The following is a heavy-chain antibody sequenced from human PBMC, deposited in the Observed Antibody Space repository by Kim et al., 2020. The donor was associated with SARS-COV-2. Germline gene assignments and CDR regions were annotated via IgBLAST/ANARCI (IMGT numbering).Heavy chain of an antibody. D-gene: IGHD3-22*01. CDR1: GGTFSSYA. Sequence: SVKVSCKASGGTFSSYAISWVRQAPGQGLEWMGGIIHIFGTANYAQKFQGRVTITADESTSTAYMELSSLRSEDTAVYYCAGWYYYDSGGIDAFDIWGQGTMVTVSS. CDR2: IIHIFGTA. J-gene: IGHJ3*02. V-gene: IGHV1-69*13. CDR3: AGWYYYDSGGIDAFDI.